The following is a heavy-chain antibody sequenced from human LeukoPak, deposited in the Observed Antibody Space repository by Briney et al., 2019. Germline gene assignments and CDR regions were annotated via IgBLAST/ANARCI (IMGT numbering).Heavy chain of an antibody. Sequence: PSETLSLTCTVSDGYISSSSYYWDWIRQPPGKGLEYIGSIYFSGSTYYNPSLKSRVTISVDTSKNQFSLKLSSVTAADTAVYYCAREEGGFDPWGQGTLVTVSS. D-gene: IGHD2-15*01. CDR2: IYFSGST. V-gene: IGHV4-39*07. CDR3: AREEGGFDP. J-gene: IGHJ5*02. CDR1: DGYISSSSYY.